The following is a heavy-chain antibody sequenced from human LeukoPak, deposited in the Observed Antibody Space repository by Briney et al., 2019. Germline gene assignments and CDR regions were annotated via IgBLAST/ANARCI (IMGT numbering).Heavy chain of an antibody. Sequence: GGSLRLSCAASGFTFDDYGMSWVRQAPGKGLEWVSGINWNGGSTGYADSVKGRFTISRDNAKNSLYLQMNSPRAEDTALYYCATGSFYCSSTSCYPYYFDYWGQGTLVTVSS. CDR3: ATGSFYCSSTSCYPYYFDY. CDR1: GFTFDDYG. CDR2: INWNGGST. V-gene: IGHV3-20*04. D-gene: IGHD2-2*01. J-gene: IGHJ4*02.